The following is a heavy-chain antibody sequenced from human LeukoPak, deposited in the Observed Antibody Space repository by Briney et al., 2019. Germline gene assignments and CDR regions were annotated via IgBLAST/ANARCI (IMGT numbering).Heavy chain of an antibody. J-gene: IGHJ4*02. CDR3: TAPATVGGSGSYYIV. Sequence: GASVKVSCKASGGTFSSYAISWVRQAPGQGLEWMGGIIPIFGTANYAQKFQGRVTMTRDTSTSTVYMELSSLRSEDTAVYYCTAPATVGGSGSYYIVWGQGTLVTVSS. D-gene: IGHD3-10*01. CDR1: GGTFSSYA. V-gene: IGHV1-69*05. CDR2: IIPIFGTA.